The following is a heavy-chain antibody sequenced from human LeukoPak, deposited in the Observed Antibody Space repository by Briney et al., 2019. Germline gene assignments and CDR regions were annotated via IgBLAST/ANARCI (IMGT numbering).Heavy chain of an antibody. V-gene: IGHV1-69*05. CDR3: ASLGGSYSSSSRPFDY. CDR1: GGTFSSYA. D-gene: IGHD6-6*01. CDR2: IIPIFGTA. Sequence: SVKVSCKASGGTFSSYAISWVRQAPGQGLEWMGRIIPIFGTANYAQKFQGRVTMTRDTSTSTVYMELSSLRSEDTAVYYCASLGGSYSSSSRPFDYWGQGTLVTVSS. J-gene: IGHJ4*02.